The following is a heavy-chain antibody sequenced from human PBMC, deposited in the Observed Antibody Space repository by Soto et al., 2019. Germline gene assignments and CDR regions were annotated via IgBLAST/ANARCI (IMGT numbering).Heavy chain of an antibody. J-gene: IGHJ3*02. Sequence: QVQLVQSGAXVXXXGXSVXVSXXXXGYTFTSXXIXXVRQAPGQGLEWMGWISAYNGNTNYAQKLQGRVTMTTDTSTSTAYMELRSLRSDDTAVYYCARDLGYCSGGSCYDAFDIWGQGTMVTVSS. CDR3: ARDLGYCSGGSCYDAFDI. D-gene: IGHD2-15*01. V-gene: IGHV1-18*01. CDR2: ISAYNGNT. CDR1: GYTFTSXX.